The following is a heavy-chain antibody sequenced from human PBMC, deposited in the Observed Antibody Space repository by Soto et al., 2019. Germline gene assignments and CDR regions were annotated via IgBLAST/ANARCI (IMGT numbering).Heavy chain of an antibody. D-gene: IGHD5-18*01. V-gene: IGHV3-30*18. CDR2: ISYDGSNK. Sequence: GGSLRLSCAASGFTFSSYGMHWVRQAPGKGLEWVAVISYDGSNKYYADSVKGRFTISRDNSKNTPYLQMNSLRAEDTAVYYCAKGEYSYGFDYWRQGTLVTVSS. CDR1: GFTFSSYG. CDR3: AKGEYSYGFDY. J-gene: IGHJ4*02.